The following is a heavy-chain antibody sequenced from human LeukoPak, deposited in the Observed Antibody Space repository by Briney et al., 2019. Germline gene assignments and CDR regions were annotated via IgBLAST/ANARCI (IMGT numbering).Heavy chain of an antibody. CDR1: GYTFTSYG. V-gene: IGHV1-18*01. J-gene: IGHJ6*02. CDR3: ARVNRPGRYYYYGMDV. Sequence: GASVKVSCKASGYTFTSYGISWVRQAPGQGLEWMGWISAYNGNTNYAQKLQGRVTMTTDTSTSTAYMELRSLRSDDTAVYYCARVNRPGRYYYYGMDVWGQGTTVTVSS. CDR2: ISAYNGNT.